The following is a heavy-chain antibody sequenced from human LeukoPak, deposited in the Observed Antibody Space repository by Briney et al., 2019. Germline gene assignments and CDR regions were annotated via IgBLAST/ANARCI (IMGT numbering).Heavy chain of an antibody. Sequence: SETLSLTCTVSGGSISSYYWSWIRQPPGKGLEWIGYIYYSGSTNYNPSLKSRVTISVDTSKNQFSLKLSSVTAADTAVYYCARGGSGWANSLYYFDYWGQGTLVTVSS. CDR3: ARGGSGWANSLYYFDY. CDR1: GGSISSYY. J-gene: IGHJ4*02. CDR2: IYYSGST. V-gene: IGHV4-59*08. D-gene: IGHD6-19*01.